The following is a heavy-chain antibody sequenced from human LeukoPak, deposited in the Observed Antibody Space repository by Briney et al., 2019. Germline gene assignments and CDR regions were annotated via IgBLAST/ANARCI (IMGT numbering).Heavy chain of an antibody. CDR2: LNEDGTKK. J-gene: IGHJ4*02. Sequence: PGGSLRLSCAASGFTFTSYWMSWVRQAPGKGLEWVANLNEDGTKKYYVGSVEGRFTISRDNAKNSLYLQLDSLRAGDTAVYYCARDGRDGFIDYWGRGTLATVSS. CDR3: ARDGRDGFIDY. CDR1: GFTFTSYW. V-gene: IGHV3-7*01. D-gene: IGHD5-24*01.